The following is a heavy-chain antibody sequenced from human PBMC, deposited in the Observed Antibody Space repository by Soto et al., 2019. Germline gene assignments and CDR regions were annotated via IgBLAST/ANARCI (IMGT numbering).Heavy chain of an antibody. D-gene: IGHD3-22*01. V-gene: IGHV4-39*01. CDR2: IHYSGST. Sequence: SETLSLTCTVSGGSISSNIYYWAWIRQPPGKGLEWIGNIHYSGSTYYDSSLQSRVTISIDTSKNQFSLKLSSVTATDTAVYYCASQHYYDSSGYYVVYWGQGALVTVS. CDR1: GGSISSNIYY. J-gene: IGHJ4*02. CDR3: ASQHYYDSSGYYVVY.